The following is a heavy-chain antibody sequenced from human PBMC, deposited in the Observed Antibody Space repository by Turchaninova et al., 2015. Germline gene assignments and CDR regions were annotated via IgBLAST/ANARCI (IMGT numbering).Heavy chain of an antibody. CDR3: ARRADDYYFDT. Sequence: EVRMLQSGAEGKKPGESRKISGKGSGYTFGNYWIAWVRQMPGKGLEWMGIIYPRDSDTRYSPSFRGQVTISVDWSIDTAFLQWGSLRASDTAIYYCARRADDYYFDTWGQGTLVTVSS. CDR2: IYPRDSDT. CDR1: GYTFGNYW. J-gene: IGHJ4*02. V-gene: IGHV5-51*01. D-gene: IGHD2-21*02.